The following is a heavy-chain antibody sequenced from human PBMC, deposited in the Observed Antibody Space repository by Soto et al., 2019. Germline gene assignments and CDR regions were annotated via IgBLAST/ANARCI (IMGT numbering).Heavy chain of an antibody. J-gene: IGHJ4*02. Sequence: SGPTLVHPTQPLTLSCNFSGFSRSTSGVGVAWIRQPPVNALEWLALTYWDDVKRYSPSLKTRPNITKDTATNQVVLTLTNVDPVDTAIYYCAHRPAYDISTGYYPFDYWGQGSLVTVSS. CDR2: TYWDDVK. V-gene: IGHV2-5*02. CDR3: AHRPAYDISTGYYPFDY. CDR1: GFSRSTSGVG. D-gene: IGHD3-9*01.